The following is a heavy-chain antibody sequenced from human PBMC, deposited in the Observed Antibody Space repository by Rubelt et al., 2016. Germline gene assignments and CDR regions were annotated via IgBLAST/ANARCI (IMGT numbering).Heavy chain of an antibody. CDR1: GFTFSSYA. CDR3: ARDVYYYDSSGYPDY. CDR2: ISYDGSNK. J-gene: IGHJ4*02. D-gene: IGHD3-22*01. Sequence: VQLVESGGGVVQPGRSLRLSCAASGFTFSSYAMHWVRQAPGKGLEWVAVISYDGSNKYYADSVKGRFTISRDNSKNTLYLQMNSLRAEDTAVYYCARDVYYYDSSGYPDYWGQGTLVTVSS. V-gene: IGHV3-30*04.